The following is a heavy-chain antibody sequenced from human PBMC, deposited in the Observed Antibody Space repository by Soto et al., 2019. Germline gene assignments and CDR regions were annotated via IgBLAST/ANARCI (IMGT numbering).Heavy chain of an antibody. D-gene: IGHD3-16*02. CDR3: ARYRFSGTWSKYDY. CDR1: GVFISSDAYY. CDR2: MSHRGNT. Sequence: PSETLSLTCAVSGVFISSDAYYLSCIRELPWKGLEWMGYMSHRGNTYYSPSLKSRITMSVDTSRNHFFLHLTSVTAADTAVYYCARYRFSGTWSKYDYWGQGTLVTVSS. J-gene: IGHJ4*02. V-gene: IGHV4-31*11.